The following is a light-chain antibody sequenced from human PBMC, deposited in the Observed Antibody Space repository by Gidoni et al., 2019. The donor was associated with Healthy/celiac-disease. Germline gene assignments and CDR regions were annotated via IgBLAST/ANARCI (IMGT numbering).Light chain of an antibody. CDR2: DAS. CDR3: QKRSNWSPRT. CDR1: QSVSSY. V-gene: IGKV3-11*01. J-gene: IGKJ1*01. Sequence: EIVLTQSPATLSLSPGERATLSCRASQSVSSYLAWYQQKPGQAPRLRINDASNRATGIPAKLSGSGSGTDFTITISSREAEEDAVYYCQKRSNWSPRTFXQXTKVEIK.